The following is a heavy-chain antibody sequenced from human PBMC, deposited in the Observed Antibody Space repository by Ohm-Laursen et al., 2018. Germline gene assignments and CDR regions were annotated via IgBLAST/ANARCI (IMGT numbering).Heavy chain of an antibody. CDR2: ISGSAATT. CDR1: GFTFSSYA. J-gene: IGHJ4*02. CDR3: AKDSLGAGVFDD. Sequence: SLRLSCTASGFTFSSYAMSWVRQAPGKGLEWVSAISGSAATTYYADAVKGRFTISRDNSKNTLFLQMNNLRAEDTAMYYCAKDSLGAGVFDDWGQGTLVTISS. V-gene: IGHV3-23*01. D-gene: IGHD1-26*01.